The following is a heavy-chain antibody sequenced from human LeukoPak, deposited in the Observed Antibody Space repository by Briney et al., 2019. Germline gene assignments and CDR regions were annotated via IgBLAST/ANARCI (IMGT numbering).Heavy chain of an antibody. CDR3: AKHRRYYDSSGYYSSYYFDY. J-gene: IGHJ4*02. CDR2: NSGSGGST. CDR1: GFTFSSYA. Sequence: PGASLRLSCAASGFTFSSYAMSWVRQAPGKGLEWVSANSGSGGSTYYADSVKGRFTISRDNSKNTLYLQMNSLRAEDTAVYYCAKHRRYYDSSGYYSSYYFDYWGQGTLVTVSS. D-gene: IGHD3-22*01. V-gene: IGHV3-23*01.